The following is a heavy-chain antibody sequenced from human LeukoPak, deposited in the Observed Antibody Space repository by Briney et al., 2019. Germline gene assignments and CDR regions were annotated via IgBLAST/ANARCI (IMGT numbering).Heavy chain of an antibody. CDR2: IYYSGST. CDR1: GGSFSDYY. D-gene: IGHD6-19*01. V-gene: IGHV4-59*08. Sequence: PSETLSLTCAVYGGSFSDYYWSWIRQPPGKGLEWIGYIYYSGSTSYNPSLKSRVTISVDTSKSQFSLKLSSVIAADTAVYYCARRTYSSGFDYIDYWGQGTLVTVSS. J-gene: IGHJ4*02. CDR3: ARRTYSSGFDYIDY.